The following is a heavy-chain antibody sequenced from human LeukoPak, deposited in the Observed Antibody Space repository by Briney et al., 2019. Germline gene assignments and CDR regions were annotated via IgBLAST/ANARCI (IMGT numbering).Heavy chain of an antibody. V-gene: IGHV3-20*01. CDR2: INWNGGST. CDR1: GFTFDDYG. Sequence: PGGSLRLSCVASGFTFDDYGMSWVRQAPGKGLEWVSGINWNGGSTGYADSVKGRFTISRDNAKNSLYLQMNSLRAEDTALYHLARVGPAYYYGSGGYYIASVLDYGGQGTLVTVSS. CDR3: ARVGPAYYYGSGGYYIASVLDY. J-gene: IGHJ4*02. D-gene: IGHD3-10*01.